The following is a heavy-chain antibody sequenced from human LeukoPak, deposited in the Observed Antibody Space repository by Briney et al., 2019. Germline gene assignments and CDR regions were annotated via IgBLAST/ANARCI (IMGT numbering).Heavy chain of an antibody. D-gene: IGHD3-9*01. CDR2: IYHSGST. V-gene: IGHV4-4*02. CDR3: ARPSTTVYFDWPPFDY. Sequence: SETLSLTCAVSGGSISSSNWWSWVRQPPGQGLEWIGEIYHSGSTNYNPSLKSRVTISVDTSKNQFSLKLSSVTAADTAVYYCARPSTTVYFDWPPFDYWGQGTLVTVSS. J-gene: IGHJ4*02. CDR1: GGSISSSNW.